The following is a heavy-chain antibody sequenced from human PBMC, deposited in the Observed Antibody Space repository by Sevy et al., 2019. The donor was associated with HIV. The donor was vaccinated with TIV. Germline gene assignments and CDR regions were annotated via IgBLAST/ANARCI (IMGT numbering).Heavy chain of an antibody. CDR2: ILYSGST. D-gene: IGHD3-9*01. V-gene: IGHV4-61*01. CDR1: GGSVSSDSYY. CDR3: AGTYVVRYSHLGMDV. Sequence: SETLSLTCTVSGGSVSSDSYYWTWIRQPPGKGLEWIGNILYSGSTNYNPSLESRVTISLDTSKNQFSVKLNSVSAADTAVYYCAGTYVVRYSHLGMDVWGQGTTVTVSS. J-gene: IGHJ6*02.